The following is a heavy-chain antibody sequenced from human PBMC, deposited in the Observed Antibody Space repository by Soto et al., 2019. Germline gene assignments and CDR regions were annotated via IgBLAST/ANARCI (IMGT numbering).Heavy chain of an antibody. V-gene: IGHV4-31*03. CDR1: GGSISSGGYY. CDR2: IYNSEST. CDR3: ARLLYYYGMDV. D-gene: IGHD2-15*01. Sequence: SETLSLTCTVSGGSISSGGYYWSGIRQHPGKGLEWIGYIYNSESTYYNPSLKSRVTISVDTSKNQFSLKLSSVTAADTAVYYCARLLYYYGMDVWGQGTTVTVSS. J-gene: IGHJ6*02.